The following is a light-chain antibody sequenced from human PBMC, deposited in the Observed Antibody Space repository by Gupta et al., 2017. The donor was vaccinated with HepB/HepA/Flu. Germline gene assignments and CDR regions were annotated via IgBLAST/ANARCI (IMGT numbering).Light chain of an antibody. V-gene: IGKV1-12*01. Sequence: DIRMTQSPSSVSASLGDRVTITCRASQSISTWLAWYQQEPGKAPKRMISAASNLQSGVPSRFSGSGSGTDFTLTISSMQPEDSATYECKQANSVPFTFGHGTKVDIK. CDR3: KQANSVPFT. CDR1: QSISTW. J-gene: IGKJ3*01. CDR2: AAS.